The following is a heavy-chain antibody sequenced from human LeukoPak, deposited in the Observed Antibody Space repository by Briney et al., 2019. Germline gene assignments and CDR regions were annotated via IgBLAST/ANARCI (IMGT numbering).Heavy chain of an antibody. CDR1: GFNFSSYW. CDR3: ARGGGMLNY. V-gene: IGHV3-7*04. CDR2: IKQDGSEK. D-gene: IGHD3-16*01. J-gene: IGHJ4*02. Sequence: GGSLRLSCAASGFNFSSYWMNWVRQAPGKGLEWVANIKQDGSEKYYVDSVKDRFTISRDNAKNSLYLQMNSLRAEDTAVYYCARGGGMLNYWGQGTLVTVSS.